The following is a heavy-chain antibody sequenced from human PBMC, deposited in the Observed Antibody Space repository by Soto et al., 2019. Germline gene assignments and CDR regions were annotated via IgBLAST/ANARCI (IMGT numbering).Heavy chain of an antibody. Sequence: ASVKVSCKASGYTFTSYGISWVRQAPGQGLEWMGWISAYNGNTNYTQKLQGRVTMTTDTSTSTAYMELRSLRSDGTAVYYCARGGPPYDYIWGSYRAFDIWGQGTMVTVSS. CDR1: GYTFTSYG. J-gene: IGHJ3*02. V-gene: IGHV1-18*01. CDR2: ISAYNGNT. CDR3: ARGGPPYDYIWGSYRAFDI. D-gene: IGHD3-16*02.